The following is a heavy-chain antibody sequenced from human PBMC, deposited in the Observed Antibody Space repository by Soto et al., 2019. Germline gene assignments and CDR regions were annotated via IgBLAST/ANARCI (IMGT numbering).Heavy chain of an antibody. Sequence: GSGPTLVNPTQTLTLTCTFSGFSLSTGGMCVSWIRQPPGKALEWLARIDWDDDKYYSTSLETRLTISKDTSKNQVVLTMTNMDPVDTATYYCARIRGVSYGGGYFDYWGQGTLVTAPQ. J-gene: IGHJ4*02. D-gene: IGHD1-26*01. CDR1: GFSLSTGGMC. CDR2: IDWDDDK. CDR3: ARIRGVSYGGGYFDY. V-gene: IGHV2-70*11.